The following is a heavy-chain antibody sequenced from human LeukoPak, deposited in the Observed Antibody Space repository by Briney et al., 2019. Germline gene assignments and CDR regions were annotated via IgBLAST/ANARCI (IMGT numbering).Heavy chain of an antibody. Sequence: SETLSLTCTVSGDSISSDNYYWGWIRQSPGKGLEWIVSIYYGGSPYYNPSLESRVTMSVDTSKSQFSLRLSSVTAADTAMYYCARSSDCSRASCFTSYFDSWGQGTLVTVSS. V-gene: IGHV4-39*07. CDR2: IYYGGSP. CDR3: ARSSDCSRASCFTSYFDS. D-gene: IGHD2-2*02. J-gene: IGHJ4*02. CDR1: GDSISSDNYY.